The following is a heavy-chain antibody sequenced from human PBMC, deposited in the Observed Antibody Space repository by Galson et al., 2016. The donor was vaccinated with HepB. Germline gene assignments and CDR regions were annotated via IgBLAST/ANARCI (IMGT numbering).Heavy chain of an antibody. D-gene: IGHD2-2*01. CDR2: IWYAGNNK. Sequence: SLRLSCAASGFTFSTYGMHWVRQTPGKGLEWVAVIWYAGNNKYYSDSVKGRFTISRDNSKNTLYLEMNSLRAEDTAVYYCARSVGYCSTVFCYEYFDYLGQGTLVTVSS. V-gene: IGHV3-33*01. CDR3: ARSVGYCSTVFCYEYFDY. J-gene: IGHJ4*02. CDR1: GFTFSTYG.